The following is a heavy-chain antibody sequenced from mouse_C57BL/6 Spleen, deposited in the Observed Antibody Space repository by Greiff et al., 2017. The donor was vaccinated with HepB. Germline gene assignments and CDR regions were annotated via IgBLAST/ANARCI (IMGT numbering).Heavy chain of an antibody. CDR2: FHPYNDDT. J-gene: IGHJ4*01. CDR1: GYTFTTYP. V-gene: IGHV1-47*01. CDR3: ARRGYEYDYAMDY. D-gene: IGHD2-4*01. Sequence: VQLQPSGAELVKPGASVKMSCKASGYTFTTYPIEWMKQNHGKSLEWIGNFHPYNDDTKYNEKFKGKATLTVEKSSSTVYLERSRLTSDDSAVYYCARRGYEYDYAMDYWGQGTSVTVSS.